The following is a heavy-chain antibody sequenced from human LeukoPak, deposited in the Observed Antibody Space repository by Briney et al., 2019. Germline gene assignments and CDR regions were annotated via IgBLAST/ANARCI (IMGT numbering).Heavy chain of an antibody. D-gene: IGHD2-2*01. J-gene: IGHJ4*02. CDR3: AHGSMYQLDY. Sequence: GGSLRLSCAASGFSFSNYGMNWVRQAPGKGLEWVSGIIGGAGGTYYADSVKGRFTISRDNAKNTLYLQMNSLRAKDTAVYYCAHGSMYQLDYWGQGTLVTVSS. CDR2: IIGGAGGT. CDR1: GFSFSNYG. V-gene: IGHV3-23*01.